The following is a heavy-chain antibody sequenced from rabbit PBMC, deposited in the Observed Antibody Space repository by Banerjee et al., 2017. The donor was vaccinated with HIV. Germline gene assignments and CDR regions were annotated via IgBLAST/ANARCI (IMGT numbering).Heavy chain of an antibody. CDR3: ARETSGYHGYLDL. Sequence: QEQLEESGGDLVKPEGSLTLTCTASGFSFTNKYVMCWVRQAPGKGLEWIACINTSSGNTVYASWAKGRFTISKSSSTTVTLQMTSLTVAATATYFCARETSGYHGYLDLWGPGTLVTVS. V-gene: IGHV1S45*01. J-gene: IGHJ4*01. CDR1: GFSFTNKYV. CDR2: INTSSGNT. D-gene: IGHD7-1*01.